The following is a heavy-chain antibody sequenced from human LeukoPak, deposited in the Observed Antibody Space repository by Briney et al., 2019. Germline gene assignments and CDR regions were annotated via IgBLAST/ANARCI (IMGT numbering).Heavy chain of an antibody. CDR2: INPNSGGT. Sequence: WASVKVSCKTSGNTFTDYYIHWVRQAPGQGLEWMGWINPNSGGTNYAQTFQGRVTMTKDTSISTAYMELSRLRSDDTAVYFCARAIAVVDYWGQGTLVTVSS. D-gene: IGHD6-19*01. CDR1: GNTFTDYY. V-gene: IGHV1-2*02. CDR3: ARAIAVVDY. J-gene: IGHJ4*02.